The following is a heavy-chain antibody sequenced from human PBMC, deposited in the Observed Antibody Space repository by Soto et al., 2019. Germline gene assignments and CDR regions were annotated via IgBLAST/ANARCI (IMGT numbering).Heavy chain of an antibody. CDR2: IYYSGST. CDR3: ATGEMPPVGRSFDI. V-gene: IGHV4-59*01. J-gene: IGHJ3*02. D-gene: IGHD1-26*01. Sequence: SETLSLTCTVSGGSISNYYWSWIRQPPGKGLEWIGYIYYSGSTNYNPSLKSRVTISVDTSKNQFSLNLTSVTAADTAVYYCATGEMPPVGRSFDIWGQGTMVTVS. CDR1: GGSISNYY.